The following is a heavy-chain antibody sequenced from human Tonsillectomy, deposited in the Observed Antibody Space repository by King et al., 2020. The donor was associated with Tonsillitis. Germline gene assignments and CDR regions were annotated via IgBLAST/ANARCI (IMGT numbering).Heavy chain of an antibody. V-gene: IGHV4-34*01. CDR3: AREGVWGSYRAFDY. D-gene: IGHD3-16*02. CDR2: ISHGGST. Sequence: VQLQQWGAGLLKPSETLSLTCAVYGGSFSVYYWSWIRQSPGKGLEWIGEISHGGSTNYNPSLKSRVTMSVDTSKNQFSLKLSSVTAADTALYYCAREGVWGSYRAFDYWGQETLVTVSS. J-gene: IGHJ4*02. CDR1: GGSFSVYY.